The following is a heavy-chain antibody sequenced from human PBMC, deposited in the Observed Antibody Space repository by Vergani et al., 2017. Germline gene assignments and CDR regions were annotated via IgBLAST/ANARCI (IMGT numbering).Heavy chain of an antibody. CDR1: GGTFSSYA. CDR3: AXDSYSDYDTNPGDAFDI. Sequence: QVQLVQSGAEVKKPGSSVKVSCKASGGTFSSYAISWVRQAPGQGLEWMGGIIPIFGTANYAQKFQGRVTITADESTSTAYMELSSLRSADTAVYYCAXDSYSDYDTNPGDAFDIWGQGTMVTVAS. CDR2: IIPIFGTA. V-gene: IGHV1-69*01. J-gene: IGHJ3*02. D-gene: IGHD3-9*01.